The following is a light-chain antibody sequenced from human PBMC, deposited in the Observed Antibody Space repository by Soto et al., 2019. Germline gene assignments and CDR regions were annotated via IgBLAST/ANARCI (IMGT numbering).Light chain of an antibody. Sequence: QSALTQPPSASGSPGQSVTISCTGTSSDIGNYNYVSWYQQYPGKAPKLMIYEVYKRPSGVPDRFSGSKSGNTASLTVSGLQAEDEADYHCSSYAGYNNPRIFGGGTQLTVL. CDR2: EVY. V-gene: IGLV2-8*01. J-gene: IGLJ7*01. CDR3: SSYAGYNNPRI. CDR1: SSDIGNYNY.